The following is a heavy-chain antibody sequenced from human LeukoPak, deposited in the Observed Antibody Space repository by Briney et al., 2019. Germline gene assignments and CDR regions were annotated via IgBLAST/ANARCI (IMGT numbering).Heavy chain of an antibody. Sequence: PSETLSLTCTVSGGSISSSSYYWGWIRQPPGKGLEWIGSIYYSGSTYYNPSLKSRVTISVDTSKNQFSLKLSSVTAADTAVYYCARVITIFFGGIDYWGQGTLVTVSS. D-gene: IGHD3-9*01. V-gene: IGHV4-39*01. CDR3: ARVITIFFGGIDY. CDR2: IYYSGST. CDR1: GGSISSSSYY. J-gene: IGHJ4*02.